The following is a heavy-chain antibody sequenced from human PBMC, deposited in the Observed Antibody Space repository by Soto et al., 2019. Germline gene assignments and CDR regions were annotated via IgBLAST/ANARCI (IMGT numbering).Heavy chain of an antibody. D-gene: IGHD3-9*01. CDR1: GGSISSGGYY. V-gene: IGHV4-31*03. CDR2: IYYSGST. CDR3: AREVLYYDILTGYYLYYFDY. J-gene: IGHJ4*02. Sequence: SETLSLTCTVSGGSISSGGYYWSWIRQHPGKGLERIGYIYYSGSTYYNPSLKSRVTISVDTSKNQFSLKLSSVTAADTAVYYCAREVLYYDILTGYYLYYFDYWGQGTLVTVSS.